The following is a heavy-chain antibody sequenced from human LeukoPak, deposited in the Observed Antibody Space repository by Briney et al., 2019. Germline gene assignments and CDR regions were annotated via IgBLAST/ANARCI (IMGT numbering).Heavy chain of an antibody. J-gene: IGHJ4*02. V-gene: IGHV4-59*01. Sequence: SETLSLSCTVSGGSINRDYWSWIRQPPGKGVEWIGCIYYSGNTNYNPSLKSRVTISVDTSNNQFSLKLSSVTAADTAVYYCARLGSTRYYVFDDWGQRTLVTVSS. CDR2: IYYSGNT. CDR1: GGSINRDY. D-gene: IGHD3-10*02. CDR3: ARLGSTRYYVFDD.